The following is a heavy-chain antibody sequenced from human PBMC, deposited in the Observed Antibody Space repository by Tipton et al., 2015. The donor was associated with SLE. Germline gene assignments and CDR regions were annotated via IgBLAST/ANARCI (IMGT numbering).Heavy chain of an antibody. CDR3: ARVRGRGYFQH. V-gene: IGHV4-59*01. CDR1: GGSISSYY. CDR2: IYYSGST. Sequence: GLVKPSETLSLTCTVSGGSISSYYWSWIRQPPGKGLEWIGYIYYSGSTNYNPSLKSRVTISVDTPKNQFSLKLSSVTAADTAVYYCARVRGRGYFQHWGQGTLVTVSS. J-gene: IGHJ1*01. D-gene: IGHD3-10*01.